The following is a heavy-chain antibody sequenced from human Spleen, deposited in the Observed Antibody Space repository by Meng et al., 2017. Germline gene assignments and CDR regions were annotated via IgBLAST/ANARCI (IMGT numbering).Heavy chain of an antibody. CDR2: IHHSGSA. V-gene: IGHV4-59*04. J-gene: IGHJ4*02. CDR3: ASFDHIPRRNYFDY. CDR1: GGSISSYY. Sequence: QVQLQESGPGLVKPSETLSPTCTASGGSISSYYWSWIRQPPGKGLEWIGYIHHSGSAYYNPSLKSRVSISVDTSKNQFSLNLNSMTAADTAVYYCASFDHIPRRNYFDYWGQGTLVTVSS. D-gene: IGHD2-2*01.